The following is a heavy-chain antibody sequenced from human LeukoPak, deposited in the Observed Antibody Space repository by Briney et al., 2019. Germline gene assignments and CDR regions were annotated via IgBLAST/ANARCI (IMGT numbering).Heavy chain of an antibody. CDR3: ARGEYSSGWYFDY. J-gene: IGHJ4*02. D-gene: IGHD6-19*01. V-gene: IGHV4-38-2*01. CDR1: GFTFSNAW. Sequence: GSLRLSCAASGFTFSNAWMSWVRQAPGKGLEWIGSIYHSGSTYYNPSLKSRITISIDTSKNQFSLKLSSVTAADTAVYYCARGEYSSGWYFDYWGQGTLVTVSS. CDR2: IYHSGST.